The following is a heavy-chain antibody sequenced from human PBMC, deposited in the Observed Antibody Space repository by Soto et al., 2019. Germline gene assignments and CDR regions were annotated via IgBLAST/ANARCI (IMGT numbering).Heavy chain of an antibody. V-gene: IGHV1-2*04. CDR3: ARDSIAVAGTDYYYYYGMDV. J-gene: IGHJ6*02. CDR1: GYTFTGYY. CDR2: INPNSGGT. D-gene: IGHD6-19*01. Sequence: ASVKVSCKASGYTFTGYYMHWVRQAPGQGLEWMGWINPNSGGTNYAQKFQGWVTMTRGTSISTAYMELSRLRSDDTAVYYCARDSIAVAGTDYYYYYGMDVWGQGTTVTVSS.